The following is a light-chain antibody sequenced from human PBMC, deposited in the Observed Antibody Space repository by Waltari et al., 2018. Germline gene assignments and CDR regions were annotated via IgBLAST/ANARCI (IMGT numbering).Light chain of an antibody. V-gene: IGLV1-51*01. CDR3: GTWDGSLNVGV. CDR2: DND. CDR1: SSNIGNND. J-gene: IGLJ3*02. Sequence: QSVLTQPPSVSAAPGQQVTISCSGSSSNIGNNDISWYQHLPGTAPKLLIYDNDKRPSGIPDRFYGSKSGTSATLGITGLQTGDEADYYCGTWDGSLNVGVFGGGTELTVL.